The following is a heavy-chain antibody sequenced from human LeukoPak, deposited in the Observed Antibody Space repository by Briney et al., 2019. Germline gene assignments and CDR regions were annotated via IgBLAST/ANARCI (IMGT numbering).Heavy chain of an antibody. V-gene: IGHV3-48*01. CDR3: ARDRRADGMDV. J-gene: IGHJ6*02. D-gene: IGHD5-24*01. CDR2: ISGSSSTV. Sequence: GGSLRLSCAASGFTFNTYNMNWVRQAPGKGLQWVSYISGSSSTVFYSDSVKGRFTISRDNGKNSLYLQMNSPRAEDTVVYYCARDRRADGMDVWGQGTTVTVSS. CDR1: GFTFNTYN.